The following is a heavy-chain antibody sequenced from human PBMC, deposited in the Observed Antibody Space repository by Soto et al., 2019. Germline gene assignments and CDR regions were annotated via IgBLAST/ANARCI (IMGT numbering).Heavy chain of an antibody. V-gene: IGHV1-18*01. D-gene: IGHD1-26*01. CDR2: ISAYNGNT. Sequence: ASVKVSCKASGYTFTSYGISWVRQAPGQGLEWMGWISAYNGNTNYAQKLQGRVTMTTDTSTSTAYMELRSLRSDDTAVYYCARDKWELLLKDYYYGMDVWGQGTTVTVSS. J-gene: IGHJ6*02. CDR1: GYTFTSYG. CDR3: ARDKWELLLKDYYYGMDV.